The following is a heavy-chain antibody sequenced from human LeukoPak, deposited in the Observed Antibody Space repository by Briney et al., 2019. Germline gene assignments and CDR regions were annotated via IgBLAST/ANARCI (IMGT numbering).Heavy chain of an antibody. J-gene: IGHJ3*02. V-gene: IGHV1-2*02. CDR1: GYTFTGYY. CDR3: ARDRTGTDVFDI. D-gene: IGHD3/OR15-3a*01. Sequence: ASVKVSCKASGYTFTGYYMHWVRQAPGQGLEWMGWINPNSGGTNYAQKLQGRVTMTRDTSISTAYMELSRLTSDDTAVYYCARDRTGTDVFDIWGQGTMVTVSS. CDR2: INPNSGGT.